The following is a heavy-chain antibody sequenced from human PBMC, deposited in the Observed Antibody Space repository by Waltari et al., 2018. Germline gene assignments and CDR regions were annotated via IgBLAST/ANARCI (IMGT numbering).Heavy chain of an antibody. CDR2: SGVGSGNT. Sequence: QMQLVQSGPEVKKPGTSVKVSCKASGFTFTSSAMQWVRQARGQRLGWIGWSGVGSGNTNDERKFQERVTITRDMSTSTAYMELSSLRSEDTAVYYCAAGQVAGNDYYFDYWGQGTLVTVSS. CDR1: GFTFTSSA. CDR3: AAGQVAGNDYYFDY. D-gene: IGHD6-19*01. V-gene: IGHV1-58*02. J-gene: IGHJ4*02.